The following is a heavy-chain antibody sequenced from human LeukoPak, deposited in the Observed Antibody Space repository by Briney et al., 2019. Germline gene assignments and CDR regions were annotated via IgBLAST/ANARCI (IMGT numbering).Heavy chain of an antibody. D-gene: IGHD3-22*01. CDR3: ARSPPGGYYDSSGYYYRNYYYYYMDV. V-gene: IGHV4-59*08. CDR1: GGSISSYY. J-gene: IGHJ6*03. Sequence: SETLSLTCTVSGGSISSYYWSWIRQPPGKGLEWIGYIYYSGSTNYNPSLKSRVTISVDTSKNQFSLKLSSVTAADTAVYYCARSPPGGYYDSSGYYYRNYYYYYMDVWGKGTTVTISS. CDR2: IYYSGST.